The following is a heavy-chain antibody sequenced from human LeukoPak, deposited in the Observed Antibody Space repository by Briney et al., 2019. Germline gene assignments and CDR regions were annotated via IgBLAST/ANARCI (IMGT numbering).Heavy chain of an antibody. J-gene: IGHJ4*02. D-gene: IGHD2-15*01. Sequence: PGGSLRLSCAASGFTFDSYNINWVRQAPGKGLEWVSSISRSSSYIYYADSVKGRFTISRDNAKNSLYLQMNSLRAEDTAVYYCARREVAAEISFGFDCWGQGTLVTVSS. CDR3: ARREVAAEISFGFDC. V-gene: IGHV3-21*01. CDR2: ISRSSSYI. CDR1: GFTFDSYN.